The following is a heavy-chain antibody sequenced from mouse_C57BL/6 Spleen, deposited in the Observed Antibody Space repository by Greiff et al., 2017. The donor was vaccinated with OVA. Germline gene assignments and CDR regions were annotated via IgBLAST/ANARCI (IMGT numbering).Heavy chain of an antibody. J-gene: IGHJ3*01. Sequence: QVQLQQPGAELVRPGSSVKLSCKASGYTFTSYWMHWVKQRPIQGLEWIGNIDPSDSEPHYNQKFKDKATLTVDKSSSTAYMQLSSLTSEDSAVYYCARDDYEGFAYWGQGTLVTVSA. CDR1: GYTFTSYW. V-gene: IGHV1-52*01. D-gene: IGHD2-4*01. CDR2: IDPSDSEP. CDR3: ARDDYEGFAY.